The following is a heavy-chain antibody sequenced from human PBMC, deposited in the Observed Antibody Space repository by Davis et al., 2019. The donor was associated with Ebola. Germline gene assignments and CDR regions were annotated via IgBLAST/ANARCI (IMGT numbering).Heavy chain of an antibody. CDR1: VITFSSYA. D-gene: IGHD1-26*01. CDR3: AKDTSNVWFDV. V-gene: IGHV3-23*01. CDR2: ISGSGGST. J-gene: IGHJ3*01. Sequence: GGSLRLSCTDSVITFSSYAMTWVRQAPGKGLEWVSAISGSGGSTYYADSVKGRFTISRDNSMNTLHLQMNSLRVEDTAIYYCAKDTSNVWFDVWGQGTMVTVSS.